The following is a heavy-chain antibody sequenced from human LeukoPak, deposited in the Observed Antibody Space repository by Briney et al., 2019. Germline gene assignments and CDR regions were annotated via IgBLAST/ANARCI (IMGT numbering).Heavy chain of an antibody. CDR3: ARTYYFDSGSYHFDY. Sequence: SETLSLTCTVPGGSISSYYWSWIRQPPGKGLEWIGYIYSSGSTNYNPSLKSRVTISVDTSKNQFSLKLTSVTAADTAVYYCARTYYFDSGSYHFDYWGQGTLVTVSS. CDR2: IYSSGST. D-gene: IGHD3-10*01. CDR1: GGSISSYY. V-gene: IGHV4-59*08. J-gene: IGHJ4*02.